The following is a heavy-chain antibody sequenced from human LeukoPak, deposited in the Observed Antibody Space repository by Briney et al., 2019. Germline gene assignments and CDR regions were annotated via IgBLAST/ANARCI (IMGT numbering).Heavy chain of an antibody. CDR2: ISAYNGNT. CDR3: ARLYCSSTSCYHAFDI. Sequence: GASVKVSCKASGYTFTSYGISWVRQAPGQGLEWMGWISAYNGNTNYAQKLQGRVTMTTDTSTSTAYMELRSLRSDDTAVYYCARLYCSSTSCYHAFDIWGQGTMVTVSS. D-gene: IGHD2-2*01. J-gene: IGHJ3*02. V-gene: IGHV1-18*01. CDR1: GYTFTSYG.